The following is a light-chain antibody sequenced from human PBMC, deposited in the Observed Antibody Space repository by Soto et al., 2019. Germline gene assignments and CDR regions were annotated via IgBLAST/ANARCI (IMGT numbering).Light chain of an antibody. CDR1: SSDVGSYNL. J-gene: IGLJ1*01. Sequence: QSVLTQPASVSGSPGQSITFSCTGTSSDVGSYNLVSWYQQHPGKAPKLMTSEVSKRPSGVSNRFSGSKSGNTASLTISGLQAEDEADYYCCSYAGSGTFYVFGTGTKVTVL. V-gene: IGLV2-23*02. CDR3: CSYAGSGTFYV. CDR2: EVS.